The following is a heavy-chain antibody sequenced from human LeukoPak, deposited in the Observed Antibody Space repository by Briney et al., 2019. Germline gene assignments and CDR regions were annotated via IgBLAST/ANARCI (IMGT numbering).Heavy chain of an antibody. Sequence: GGSLRLSCAASGFTFSSYAMSWVRQAPGKGLEWVSGISGSGGSINHADSVKGRFTISRDNSKNTLYLQMNSLRAEDTAVYYCAKDRSYDSSGYYGYWGQGTLVTVSS. J-gene: IGHJ4*02. CDR2: ISGSGGSI. V-gene: IGHV3-23*01. CDR1: GFTFSSYA. D-gene: IGHD3-22*01. CDR3: AKDRSYDSSGYYGY.